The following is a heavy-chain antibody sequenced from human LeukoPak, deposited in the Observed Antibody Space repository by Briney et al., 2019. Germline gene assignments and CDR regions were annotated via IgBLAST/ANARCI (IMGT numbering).Heavy chain of an antibody. CDR1: GFTFSTYA. J-gene: IGHJ4*02. CDR2: ISGSGGST. D-gene: IGHD1-1*01. Sequence: GGSLRLSCAASGFTFSTYAMSWVRLAPGKGLEWVSGISGSGGSTYYADSVKGRFTSSRDNSNNTLYVQMNSLRVEDTAVYYCARDLESALDYWGQGTLVTVSS. CDR3: ARDLESALDY. V-gene: IGHV3-23*01.